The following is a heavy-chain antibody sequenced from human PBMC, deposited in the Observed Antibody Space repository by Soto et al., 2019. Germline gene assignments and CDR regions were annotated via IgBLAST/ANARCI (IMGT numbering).Heavy chain of an antibody. V-gene: IGHV1-69*13. CDR2: IIPMSGTA. CDR3: ARENYYGSGSFYRDAFDI. CDR1: GGTFSSYG. D-gene: IGHD3-10*01. Sequence: SVKVSFKASGGTFSSYGIHCVLQAPGQGLEWMGGIIPMSGTANYAQKFQGRVAISVDESTRAAYMELSSLRSEDTAMYYCARENYYGSGSFYRDAFDIWGQGTMVTVSS. J-gene: IGHJ3*02.